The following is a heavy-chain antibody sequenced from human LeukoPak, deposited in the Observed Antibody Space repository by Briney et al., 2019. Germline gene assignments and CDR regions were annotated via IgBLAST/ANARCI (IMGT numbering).Heavy chain of an antibody. CDR1: GITVNTNY. CDR2: IYSGGAT. Sequence: GGSLRLSCAASGITVNTNYMSWVRQAPGKGLEWVSLIYSGGATFYADSVKGRFTISRESSKNTLWLQMNSLRAEDTAVYYCAREGGYQYYYAMDVWGQGTTVTVSS. V-gene: IGHV3-66*01. CDR3: AREGGYQYYYAMDV. D-gene: IGHD3-16*01. J-gene: IGHJ6*02.